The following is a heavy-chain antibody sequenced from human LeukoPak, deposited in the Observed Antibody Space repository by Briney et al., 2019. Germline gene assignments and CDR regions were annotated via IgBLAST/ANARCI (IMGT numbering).Heavy chain of an antibody. J-gene: IGHJ4*02. V-gene: IGHV4-39*07. Sequence: SETLSLTCTVSGGSISSSSYYWGWIRQPPGKGLEWIGSIYYSGSTYYNPSLKSRVTISVDTSKNQFSLKLSSVTAADTAVYYCARLAYDSSGYYRFDYWGQGTLVTVSS. CDR2: IYYSGST. D-gene: IGHD3-22*01. CDR3: ARLAYDSSGYYRFDY. CDR1: GGSISSSSYY.